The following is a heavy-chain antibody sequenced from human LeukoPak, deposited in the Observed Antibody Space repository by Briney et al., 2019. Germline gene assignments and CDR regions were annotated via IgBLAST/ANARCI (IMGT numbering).Heavy chain of an antibody. CDR1: GGSISSYY. CDR3: ARGGTYDFWSGFHLDY. J-gene: IGHJ4*02. V-gene: IGHV4-59*01. D-gene: IGHD3-3*01. Sequence: SETLSLICTVSGGSISSYYWSWIRQPPGKGLEWIGYIYNSGSTNYNPSLKSRVTISVDTSKNQFSLKLTSVTAADTAVYYCARGGTYDFWSGFHLDYWGQGTLVTVSS. CDR2: IYNSGST.